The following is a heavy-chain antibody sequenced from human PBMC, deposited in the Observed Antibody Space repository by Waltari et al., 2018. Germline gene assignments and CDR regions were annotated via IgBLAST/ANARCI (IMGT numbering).Heavy chain of an antibody. Sequence: QVQLVQSGAEVKKSGASVKVSCKASGYTFPDFFIPWVRQAPGQGLEWMGRINPNSGDTSYAQRFQGMVTMTGDTSITTAYMELTGLRSDDTAIYYCARSGGGTTTFGVAEWGQGSLVTVSS. CDR2: INPNSGDT. J-gene: IGHJ4*02. CDR1: GYTFPDFF. D-gene: IGHD3-3*01. CDR3: ARSGGGTTTFGVAE. V-gene: IGHV1-2*06.